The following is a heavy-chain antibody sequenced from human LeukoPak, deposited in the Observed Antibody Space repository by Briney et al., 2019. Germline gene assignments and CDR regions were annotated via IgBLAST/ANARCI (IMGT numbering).Heavy chain of an antibody. D-gene: IGHD5-18*01. J-gene: IGHJ5*02. CDR2: INPNSGGT. CDR1: GYTFTGFY. Sequence: AASVKVSCKASGYTFTGFYIHWVRQAPGQGLEWMGWINPNSGGTNYAQKFQGRVTMTRDTSISTAYMELSRLRSDDTAVYYCARDTSYGFTNNWFDPWGQGTLVTVSS. CDR3: ARDTSYGFTNNWFDP. V-gene: IGHV1-2*02.